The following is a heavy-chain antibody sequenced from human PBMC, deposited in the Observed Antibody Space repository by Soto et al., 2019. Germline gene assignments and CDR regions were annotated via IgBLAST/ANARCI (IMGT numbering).Heavy chain of an antibody. CDR3: ARDQGWNDYNGQGFYGMDV. CDR2: ISSSSSYT. CDR1: GFTFSDYY. D-gene: IGHD1-1*01. Sequence: GGSLRLSCAASGFTFSDYYMSWIRQAPGKGLEWVSYISSSSSYTNYADSVKGRFTISRDNAKNSLYLQMNSLRAEDTAVYYCARDQGWNDYNGQGFYGMDVWGQGTTDTVSS. V-gene: IGHV3-11*05. J-gene: IGHJ6*02.